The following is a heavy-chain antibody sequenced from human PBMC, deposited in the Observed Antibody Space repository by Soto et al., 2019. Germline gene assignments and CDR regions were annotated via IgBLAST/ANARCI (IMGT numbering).Heavy chain of an antibody. V-gene: IGHV1-69*04. D-gene: IGHD1-1*01. J-gene: IGHJ4*02. CDR2: IFPLLAMV. Sequence: QVHLVQSGAEMKKPGSSVKVSCKVSGGALTNSGISWVRQAPGQGLEWMGGIFPLLAMVDYSQKFQGRVTITADESTNTAYMDLGSRKSDDPAVYYRAKEDGTGFKAWGQGTLVIVSS. CDR3: AKEDGTGFKA. CDR1: GGALTNSG.